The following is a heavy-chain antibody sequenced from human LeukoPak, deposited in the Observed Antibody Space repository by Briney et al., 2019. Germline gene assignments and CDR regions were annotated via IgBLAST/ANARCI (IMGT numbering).Heavy chain of an antibody. CDR2: ISYDGSNK. Sequence: GGSLRLSFAASGFTFSSYGMHWVRQAPGKGLERVAVISYDGSNKYYADSVKGRFTISRDNSKNTLYLQMNSLRAEDTAVYYCAKDEDLGEMATITGYYGMDVWGQGTTVTVSS. V-gene: IGHV3-30*18. D-gene: IGHD5-24*01. CDR1: GFTFSSYG. CDR3: AKDEDLGEMATITGYYGMDV. J-gene: IGHJ6*02.